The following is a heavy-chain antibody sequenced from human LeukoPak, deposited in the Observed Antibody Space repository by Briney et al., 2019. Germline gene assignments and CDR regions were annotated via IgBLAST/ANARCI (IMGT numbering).Heavy chain of an antibody. Sequence: GGSLRLSCAASGFTFSSYAMSWVRKAPGKGMEWVSAISGSGGSTYYADSVKGRFTISRDNSKNTLYLQMNSLRAEDTAVYYCAKAGRLGDYFDYWGQGTLVTVSS. D-gene: IGHD3-16*01. V-gene: IGHV3-23*01. CDR3: AKAGRLGDYFDY. J-gene: IGHJ4*02. CDR2: ISGSGGST. CDR1: GFTFSSYA.